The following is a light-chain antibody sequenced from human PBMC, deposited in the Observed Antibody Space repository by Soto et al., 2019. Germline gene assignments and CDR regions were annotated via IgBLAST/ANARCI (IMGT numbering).Light chain of an antibody. J-gene: IGLJ3*02. Sequence: QSALTQPPSASGSPGQSVTISCTGTSGDVGSYDYISWYQQHPGKAPKLMIYEVTKRPSGVPDRFSGSKSGNTASLTVSGLQAEDEADYYCSSYAGSNNVVFGGGTKLTVL. CDR1: SGDVGSYDY. CDR2: EVT. V-gene: IGLV2-8*01. CDR3: SSYAGSNNVV.